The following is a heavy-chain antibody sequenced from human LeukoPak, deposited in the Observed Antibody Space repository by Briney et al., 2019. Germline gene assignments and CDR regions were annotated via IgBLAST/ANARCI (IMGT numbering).Heavy chain of an antibody. D-gene: IGHD1-26*01. Sequence: PSETLSLTCTVSGGSISSYYWSWVRQPPGKGLEWIGYIYYSGSTNYNPSLKSRVTISVDTSKNQFSLKLSSVTAADTAVYYCASTLYSGSYYLTQLDYWGQGTLVTVSS. CDR1: GGSISSYY. CDR3: ASTLYSGSYYLTQLDY. J-gene: IGHJ4*02. V-gene: IGHV4-59*01. CDR2: IYYSGST.